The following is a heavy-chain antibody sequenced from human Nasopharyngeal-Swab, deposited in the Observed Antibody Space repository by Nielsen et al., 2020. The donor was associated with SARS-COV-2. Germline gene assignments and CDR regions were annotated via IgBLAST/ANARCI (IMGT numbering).Heavy chain of an antibody. Sequence: SVKVSCKASGGTFSSYAISWVRQAPGQGLEWMGGIIPIFGTANYAQKFQGRVTITADKSTSTAYMELSSLRSEDTAVYYCARGGSTSCYRGYCSGCSAPGFDYWGQGTLVTVSS. V-gene: IGHV1-69*06. D-gene: IGHD2-15*01. CDR2: IIPIFGTA. CDR3: ARGGSTSCYRGYCSGCSAPGFDY. J-gene: IGHJ4*02. CDR1: GGTFSSYA.